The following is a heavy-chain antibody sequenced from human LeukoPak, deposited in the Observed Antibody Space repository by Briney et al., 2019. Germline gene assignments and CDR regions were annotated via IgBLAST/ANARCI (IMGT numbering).Heavy chain of an antibody. Sequence: GGSLRLSCVASGFMFSRYSMIWVRQAPGKGLEWVSSLIGSGSSIYYADSVKGRFTISRDNARNSLYLEMDSLRAEDTAVYYCARGRSISGYFCFDIWGRGTLVSVSS. CDR3: ARGRSISGYFCFDI. J-gene: IGHJ4*02. CDR2: LIGSGSSI. D-gene: IGHD5-12*01. CDR1: GFMFSRYS. V-gene: IGHV3-21*01.